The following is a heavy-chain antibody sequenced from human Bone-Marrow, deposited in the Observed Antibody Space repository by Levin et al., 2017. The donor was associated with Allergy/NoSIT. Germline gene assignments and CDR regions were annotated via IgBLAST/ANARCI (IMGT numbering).Heavy chain of an antibody. Sequence: GESLKISCAASGFTFSDRYMDWVRQAPGTGLEWVGRIRSRANSYTTQYAASVKGRFTISRDDSKNSLYLQMNSLKTEDTAVYYCARGAQYYYDSSGYYLGDTFDIWGQGTMVTVSS. CDR3: ARGAQYYYDSSGYYLGDTFDI. CDR2: IRSRANSYTT. D-gene: IGHD3-22*01. V-gene: IGHV3-72*01. CDR1: GFTFSDRY. J-gene: IGHJ3*02.